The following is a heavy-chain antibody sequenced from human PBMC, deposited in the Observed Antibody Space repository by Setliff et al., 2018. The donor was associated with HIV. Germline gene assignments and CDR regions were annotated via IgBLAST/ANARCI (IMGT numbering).Heavy chain of an antibody. CDR1: GYSISSGFY. V-gene: IGHV4-38-2*02. CDR3: ARDLLWFGEFGIVRWFDP. D-gene: IGHD3-10*01. CDR2: IYHSGST. J-gene: IGHJ5*02. Sequence: KPSETLSLTCNVSGYSISSGFYWGWIRQPPGKGLEWIGSIYHSGSTYYNPSVQSPVTISVDTSKNQFSLKLTSVTAADTAVYYCARDLLWFGEFGIVRWFDPWGPGALVTVSS.